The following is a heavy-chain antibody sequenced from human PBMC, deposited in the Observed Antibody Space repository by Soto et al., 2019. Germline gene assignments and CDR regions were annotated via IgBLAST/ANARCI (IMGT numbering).Heavy chain of an antibody. CDR3: ARWRDYGDYDRQRAFDY. D-gene: IGHD4-17*01. CDR1: GFTFSSYS. J-gene: IGHJ4*02. Sequence: GGSLRLSCAASGFTFSSYSMNWVRQAPGKGLEWVSYISSSSSTIYYADSVKGRFTISRDNAKNSLYLQMNSLRAEDTAVYYCARWRDYGDYDRQRAFDYWGQGTLVTVSS. V-gene: IGHV3-48*04. CDR2: ISSSSSTI.